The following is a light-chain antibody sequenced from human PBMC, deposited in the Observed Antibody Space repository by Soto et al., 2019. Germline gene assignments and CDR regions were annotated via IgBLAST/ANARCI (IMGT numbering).Light chain of an antibody. CDR3: QQTYSGPLT. Sequence: DIQMTQSPSSLSASVGDRVTITCRASQSISIYLNWYQQKPGKAPKVLIYTASSLQSGVPSRFSGIGSGTDFTLSISSLQPEDFVTYYCQQTYSGPLTFGGGTKVDI. V-gene: IGKV1-39*01. CDR1: QSISIY. CDR2: TAS. J-gene: IGKJ4*01.